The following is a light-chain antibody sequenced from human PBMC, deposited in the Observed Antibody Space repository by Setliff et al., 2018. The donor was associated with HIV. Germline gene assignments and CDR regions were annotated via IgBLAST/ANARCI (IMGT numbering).Light chain of an antibody. CDR1: SNDVGRYDL. V-gene: IGLV2-14*02. CDR3: TSYTSSSPS. CDR2: EVS. Sequence: QSVLTQPASVSGSPGQSITISCTGTSNDVGRYDLVSWYQQHPARAPKLIIYEVSNRPSGVSNRFSGSKSGNTASLTISGLQAEDEADYYCTSYTSSSPSFGGGTQLTVL. J-gene: IGLJ2*01.